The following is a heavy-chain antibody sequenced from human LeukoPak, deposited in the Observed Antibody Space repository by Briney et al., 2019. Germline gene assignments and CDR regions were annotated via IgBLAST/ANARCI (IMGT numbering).Heavy chain of an antibody. CDR3: ARARDAWAVAGSIDY. D-gene: IGHD6-19*01. J-gene: IGHJ4*02. V-gene: IGHV4-61*02. Sequence: SETLSLTCTVSGGSISSGSYYWSWIRQPAGKGLEWIGRIYTSGSTNYNPSLKSRVTISVDTSKNQFSLKLSSVTAADTAGYYCARARDAWAVAGSIDYWGQGTLVTVSS. CDR1: GGSISSGSYY. CDR2: IYTSGST.